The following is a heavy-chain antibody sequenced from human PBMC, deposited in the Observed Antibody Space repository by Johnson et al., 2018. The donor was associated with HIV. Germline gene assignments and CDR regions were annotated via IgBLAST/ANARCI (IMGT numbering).Heavy chain of an antibody. CDR1: GVTVSRNY. J-gene: IGHJ3*02. CDR3: ARDPRGEAMALDAFDI. V-gene: IGHV3-66*01. D-gene: IGHD5-18*01. CDR2: IYSGGST. Sequence: VQLVESGGGLVQPGGSLRLSCAASGVTVSRNYMSWVRQAPGKGLEWVSVIYSGGSTYYADSVKGRFTISRDNSKNTLYLQMNSLRAEDTAVYYCARDPRGEAMALDAFDIWGQGTMVTVSS.